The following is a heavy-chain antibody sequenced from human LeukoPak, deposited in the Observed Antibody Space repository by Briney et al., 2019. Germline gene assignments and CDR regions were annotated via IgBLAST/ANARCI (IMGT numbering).Heavy chain of an antibody. CDR2: ISGSVGST. V-gene: IGHV3-23*01. D-gene: IGHD1-26*01. CDR1: GFSVSDYV. Sequence: PGGSLRLSCAASGFSVSDYVMTWVRQAPGKGLEWVSGISGSVGSTYYTDSVKGRFTISRDNSKSTLYLQMNSLRAEDTAVYSCAVGASLPAHWGQGTLVTVSS. J-gene: IGHJ4*02. CDR3: AVGASLPAH.